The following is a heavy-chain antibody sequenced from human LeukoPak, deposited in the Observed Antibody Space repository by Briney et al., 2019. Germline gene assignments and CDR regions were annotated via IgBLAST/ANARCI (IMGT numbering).Heavy chain of an antibody. D-gene: IGHD2-15*01. CDR3: GRVSESLVNGGVSWSFDN. Sequence: GGSLRLSCAASRFTFSSYWMSWVRQAPGKGLEWVANIKQDGSEKYYVDSVKGRFTISRDNAKNSLYLQMNSLRAEDTAVYYCGRVSESLVNGGVSWSFDNWGQGTLVTVSS. J-gene: IGHJ4*02. CDR2: IKQDGSEK. CDR1: RFTFSSYW. V-gene: IGHV3-7*03.